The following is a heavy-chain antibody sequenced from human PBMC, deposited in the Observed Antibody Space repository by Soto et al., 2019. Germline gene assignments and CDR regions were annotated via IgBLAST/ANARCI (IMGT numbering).Heavy chain of an antibody. CDR1: GYTFNRYQ. CDR3: ARHLGMDV. J-gene: IGHJ6*04. Sequence: ASVKVSCKASGYTFNRYQMHWVRQAPGEGLEWMGIINPSDGSTSYAQKLQGRVTMTRDTSTSTVYMELNSLRSEDTAVYYCARHLGMDVWGKGTTVTVSS. CDR2: INPSDGST. V-gene: IGHV1-46*02.